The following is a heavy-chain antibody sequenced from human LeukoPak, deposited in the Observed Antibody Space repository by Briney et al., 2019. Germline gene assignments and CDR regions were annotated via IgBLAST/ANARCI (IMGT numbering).Heavy chain of an antibody. CDR3: ARRGSGWYYFDY. Sequence: SETLSLTCTVSGGSISSSSYYWGWIRQPPGKGLEWIGSIYYSGSTYYNPSLKSRVTISVDTSKNQFSLKLSSVTAADTAVYYCARRGSGWYYFDYWGQGALVTVSS. CDR2: IYYSGST. V-gene: IGHV4-39*01. D-gene: IGHD6-19*01. J-gene: IGHJ4*02. CDR1: GGSISSSSYY.